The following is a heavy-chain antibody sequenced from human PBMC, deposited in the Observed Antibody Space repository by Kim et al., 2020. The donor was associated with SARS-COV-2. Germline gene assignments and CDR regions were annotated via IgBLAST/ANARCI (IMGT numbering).Heavy chain of an antibody. CDR3: ARQLFKKFARFDY. J-gene: IGHJ4*02. V-gene: IGHV4-39*01. CDR2: IYYSGST. CDR1: GGSISSSSYY. Sequence: SETLSLTCTVSGGSISSSSYYWGWIRQPPGKGLEWIGSIYYSGSTYYNPSLKSRVTISVDTSKNQFSLKLSSVTAADTAVYYCARQLFKKFARFDYWGQGTLVTVSS. D-gene: IGHD3-10*01.